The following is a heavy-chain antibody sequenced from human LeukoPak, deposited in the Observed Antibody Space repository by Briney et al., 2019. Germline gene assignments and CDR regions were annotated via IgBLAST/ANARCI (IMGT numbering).Heavy chain of an antibody. CDR2: SYHSGST. V-gene: IGHV4-30-2*01. D-gene: IGHD2-15*01. J-gene: IGHJ3*02. CDR3: ARVLRGASHPWWAFDI. Sequence: PSETLSLTCAVSGGSISSGGYSWSWIRQPPGKGLEWIGYSYHSGSTYYNPSLKSRVTISVDRSKNQFSLKLSSVTAADTAVYYCARVLRGASHPWWAFDIWGQGTMVTVSS. CDR1: GGSISSGGYS.